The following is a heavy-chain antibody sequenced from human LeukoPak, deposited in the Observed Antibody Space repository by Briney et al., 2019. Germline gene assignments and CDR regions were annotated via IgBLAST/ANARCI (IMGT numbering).Heavy chain of an antibody. Sequence: PSQTLSLTCAISGDSVSSNSAAWNWIRQSPSRGLEWLGRTYYRSKWYNDYAVSVESRITINPDTSKNQFSLQLNSVTPEDTAVYYCARDEWLVRGGGFDYWGQGTLVTVSS. V-gene: IGHV6-1*01. D-gene: IGHD6-19*01. CDR2: TYYRSKWYN. J-gene: IGHJ4*02. CDR1: GDSVSSNSAA. CDR3: ARDEWLVRGGGFDY.